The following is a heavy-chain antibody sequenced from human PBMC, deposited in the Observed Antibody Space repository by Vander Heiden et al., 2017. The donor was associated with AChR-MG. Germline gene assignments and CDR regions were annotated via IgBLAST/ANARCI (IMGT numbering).Heavy chain of an antibody. D-gene: IGHD5-12*01. CDR2: ISSIGSTI. Sequence: QVQLVESGGVLVKPGGSLRLSWAAPGFTFSVDDMGCIRQAPGKGLEWVSYISSIGSTIYYADSVKGRFTISRDNAKNSLYLQMNRLRAEDTAVYYCARVSSGYDHYYYYYMDVWGKGTTVTVSS. J-gene: IGHJ6*03. CDR1: GFTFSVDD. CDR3: ARVSSGYDHYYYYYMDV. V-gene: IGHV3-11*01.